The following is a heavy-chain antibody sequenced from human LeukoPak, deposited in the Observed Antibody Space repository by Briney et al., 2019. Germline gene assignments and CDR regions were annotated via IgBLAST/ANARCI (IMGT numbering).Heavy chain of an antibody. D-gene: IGHD5-18*01. J-gene: IGHJ6*02. V-gene: IGHV3-7*03. CDR3: ARDGGYTYGYGYYYYYGMDV. CDR2: IKQDGSEK. CDR1: GFTFSSYW. Sequence: GGSLRLSCAASGFTFSSYWMSWVRQAPGKGLEWVANIKQDGSEKYYVDSVKGRFTISRDNSKNTLYLQMNSLRAEDTAVYYCARDGGYTYGYGYYYYYGMDVWGQGTTVTVSS.